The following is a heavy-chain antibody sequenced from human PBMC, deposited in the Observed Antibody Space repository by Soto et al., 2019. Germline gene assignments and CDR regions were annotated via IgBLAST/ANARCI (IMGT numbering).Heavy chain of an antibody. CDR3: MTHAVIYSPGH. J-gene: IGHJ4*02. Sequence: GGSLRLSCAASGFTFSNDWMNWVRQAPGKGLEWVARIKTVTDGGTTDYAAPVKGRFFISRDDSKSTLYLQMNSLKTEDTAIYYCMTHAVIYSPGHWGQATLVTVST. CDR1: GFTFSNDW. V-gene: IGHV3-15*01. CDR2: IKTVTDGGTT. D-gene: IGHD1-26*01.